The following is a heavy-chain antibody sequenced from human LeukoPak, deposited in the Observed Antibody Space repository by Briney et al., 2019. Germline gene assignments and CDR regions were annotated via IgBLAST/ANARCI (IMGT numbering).Heavy chain of an antibody. J-gene: IGHJ5*02. CDR2: FYYSGNT. Sequence: SETLSLTCTVSGGSISSSGSYWGWIRQPPGKGLEWIGSFYYSGNTYNPSLKSRVTISVDTSKNQFSLNLTSVTAADTAVYYCARVMAARREDLNWFDPWGQGTLVTVSS. D-gene: IGHD6-6*01. CDR1: GGSISSSGSY. V-gene: IGHV4-39*07. CDR3: ARVMAARREDLNWFDP.